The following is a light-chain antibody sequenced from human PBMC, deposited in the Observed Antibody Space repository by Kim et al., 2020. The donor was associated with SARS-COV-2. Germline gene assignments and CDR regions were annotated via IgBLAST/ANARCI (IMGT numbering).Light chain of an antibody. J-gene: IGKJ2*01. CDR2: GAS. Sequence: EIVLTQSPGTLSLSPGERATLTCRASQSVSSSYLAWYQQKPGQAPRLLIYGASSRATGIPDRFSGRGSGTDFTLTISRLEPEDFAVYYCQQYGRSPYTFGQGTKLE. V-gene: IGKV3-20*01. CDR3: QQYGRSPYT. CDR1: QSVSSSY.